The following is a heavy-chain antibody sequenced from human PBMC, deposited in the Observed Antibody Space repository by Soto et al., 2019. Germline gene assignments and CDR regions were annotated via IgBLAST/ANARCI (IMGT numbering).Heavy chain of an antibody. J-gene: IGHJ3*02. Sequence: QVQLQESGPGLVKPSETLSLTCTVSGGSISSYYWSWIRQPPGKGLEWIGYIYYSGSTNYNPSIKIRVTISVDTSKNQFSLKLSSVPAADTAVYYCARGGTMVRGVPPNDAFDIWGQGTMVTVSS. CDR1: GGSISSYY. CDR2: IYYSGST. V-gene: IGHV4-59*01. D-gene: IGHD3-10*01. CDR3: ARGGTMVRGVPPNDAFDI.